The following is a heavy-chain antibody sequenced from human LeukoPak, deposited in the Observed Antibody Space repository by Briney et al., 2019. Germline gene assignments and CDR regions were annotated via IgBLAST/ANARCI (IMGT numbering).Heavy chain of an antibody. CDR2: ISGSGGST. V-gene: IGHV3-23*01. Sequence: GGSLRLSCAASGFTFSSYTMNWVRQAPGKGLEWVSAISGSGGSTYYADSVKGRFTISRDNSKSTLYLQMNSLRAEDTAVYYCAKDRVASIVGATRVAFDIWGQGTMVTVSS. CDR1: GFTFSSYT. J-gene: IGHJ3*02. D-gene: IGHD1-26*01. CDR3: AKDRVASIVGATRVAFDI.